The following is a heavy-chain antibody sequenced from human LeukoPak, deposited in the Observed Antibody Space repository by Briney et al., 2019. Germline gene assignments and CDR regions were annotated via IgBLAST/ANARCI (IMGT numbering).Heavy chain of an antibody. V-gene: IGHV4-39*01. Sequence: SETLSLTCTVSGGSISSSSYYWGWIRQPPGKGLEWIGSIYYSGSTYYNPSLKSRVTISVDTSKNQFSLKLSSVTATDTAVYYCARLSDSGSYYDYWGQGTLVTVSS. CDR3: ARLSDSGSYYDY. CDR1: GGSISSSSYY. J-gene: IGHJ4*02. CDR2: IYYSGST. D-gene: IGHD3-10*01.